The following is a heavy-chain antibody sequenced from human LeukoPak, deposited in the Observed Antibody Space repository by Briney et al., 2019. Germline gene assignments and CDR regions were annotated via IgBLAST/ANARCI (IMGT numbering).Heavy chain of an antibody. Sequence: SETLSLTRAVYRGSFSGYFWSWMRQPPGKGLEGMGGINHSESANYNPTLNSRGTISVDPSKKQFSLKLSSGSASHTAVYFYAREVAGRYVDLWGRGTLVTVSS. CDR1: RGSFSGYF. V-gene: IGHV4-34*01. CDR2: INHSESA. CDR3: AREVAGRYVDL. D-gene: IGHD2-15*01. J-gene: IGHJ2*01.